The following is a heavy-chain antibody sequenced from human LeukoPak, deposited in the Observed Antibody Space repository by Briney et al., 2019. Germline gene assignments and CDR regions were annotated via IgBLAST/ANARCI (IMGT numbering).Heavy chain of an antibody. Sequence: ASVKVSCKASGYTFTNYAINWVRQAPGQGLEWMGWISAYNGNTNSAQKFQGRVTMTTDTSTSTAYMELRSLRSDDTAVYYCARDAYSSGWYTFDYWGQGTLVTVSS. CDR3: ARDAYSSGWYTFDY. D-gene: IGHD6-19*01. V-gene: IGHV1-18*01. CDR2: ISAYNGNT. CDR1: GYTFTNYA. J-gene: IGHJ4*02.